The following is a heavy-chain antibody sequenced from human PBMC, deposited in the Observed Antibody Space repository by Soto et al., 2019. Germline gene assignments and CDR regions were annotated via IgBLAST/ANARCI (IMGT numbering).Heavy chain of an antibody. V-gene: IGHV1-69*12. Sequence: QVQLMQSGAEVKKLGSSVKVSCKASGGTISTSAISWVRQAPGEGLEWVGGIMPIFATPDYAQKFQGRVTISADESTATAYLELTSLTTDDTAVYYCARDKDRQQLGGNYYYILDVWGQGTAITVSS. CDR2: IMPIFATP. CDR1: GGTISTSA. D-gene: IGHD3-3*02. CDR3: ARDKDRQQLGGNYYYILDV. J-gene: IGHJ6*02.